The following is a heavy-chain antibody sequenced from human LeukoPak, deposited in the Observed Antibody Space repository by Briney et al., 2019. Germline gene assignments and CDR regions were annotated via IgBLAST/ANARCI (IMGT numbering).Heavy chain of an antibody. V-gene: IGHV4-59*01. D-gene: IGHD3-10*01. CDR3: AREGTDQYYYYYTDV. J-gene: IGHJ6*03. CDR2: IYYSGST. Sequence: SETLSLTCTVSGGSISSYYWSWIRQPPGKGLEWIGYIYYSGSTNYNPSLKSRVTISLDTSKNQFSLKLSSVTAADTAVYYCAREGTDQYYYYYTDVWGKGTTVTVSS. CDR1: GGSISSYY.